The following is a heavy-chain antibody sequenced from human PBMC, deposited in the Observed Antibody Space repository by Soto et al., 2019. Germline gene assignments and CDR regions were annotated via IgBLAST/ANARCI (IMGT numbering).Heavy chain of an antibody. D-gene: IGHD3-10*01. CDR3: ARGVGSGTYYNQYNWFDP. CDR1: GYTFTSYA. J-gene: IGHJ5*02. Sequence: GTSVKVSCTASGYTFTSYAMHWVRQAPGQRLEWMGWINTYNGNTNHAQKLQGRVTMTTDTSTSTAYMELRSLRSDDTAVYYCARGVGSGTYYNQYNWFDPWGQGTLVTVSS. V-gene: IGHV1-18*01. CDR2: INTYNGNT.